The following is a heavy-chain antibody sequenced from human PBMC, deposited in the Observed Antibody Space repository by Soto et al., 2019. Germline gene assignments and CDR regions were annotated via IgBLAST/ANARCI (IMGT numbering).Heavy chain of an antibody. D-gene: IGHD5-18*01. Sequence: EVQLVESGGGLVKPGGSLRLSCAASGFTFSNAWMSWVRQAPGKGLEWVGRIKSKTDGGTTDYAAPVKGRFTISRDDSKNSPYLKMNSLKTEDTAVYSCPTASTDTAMVSYYYGMDVWGQGTTVTVSS. CDR1: GFTFSNAW. J-gene: IGHJ6*02. CDR2: IKSKTDGGTT. V-gene: IGHV3-15*01. CDR3: PTASTDTAMVSYYYGMDV.